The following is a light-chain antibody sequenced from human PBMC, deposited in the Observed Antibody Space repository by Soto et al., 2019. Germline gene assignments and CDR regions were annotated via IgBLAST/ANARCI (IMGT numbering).Light chain of an antibody. CDR1: QIVGKNY. CDR3: QQYATPPIT. J-gene: IGKJ4*01. CDR2: DPS. V-gene: IGKV3-20*01. Sequence: EIVLTQSPGTLSLSPGERAALSCMASQIVGKNYLAWYRQKPGQAPRLLIHDPSTRATGIPDRISVSGSGTDFTLTINRVEPEDFAVYFCQQYATPPITFGGGT.